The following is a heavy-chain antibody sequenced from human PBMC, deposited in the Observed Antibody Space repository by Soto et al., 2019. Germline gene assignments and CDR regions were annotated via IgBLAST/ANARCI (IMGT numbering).Heavy chain of an antibody. CDR1: GFTFSSYD. CDR3: ARGLPRGDGEYYCYGMDV. Sequence: EVQLVESGGGLVQPGGSLRLSCAASGFTFSSYDMHWVRQATGKGLEWVSAIGTAGDTYYPGSVKGRFTISRENAKNSLNLQMNSLRAGDTAVYYCARGLPRGDGEYYCYGMDVWGQVTTVTVSS. D-gene: IGHD2-21*01. V-gene: IGHV3-13*01. CDR2: IGTAGDT. J-gene: IGHJ6*02.